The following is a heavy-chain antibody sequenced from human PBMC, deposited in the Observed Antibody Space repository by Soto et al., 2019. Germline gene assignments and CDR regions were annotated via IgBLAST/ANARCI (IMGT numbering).Heavy chain of an antibody. CDR2: INPSSGST. V-gene: IGHV1-46*01. D-gene: IGHD2-15*01. CDR3: ARDRGYCSGGSCPRSYYYYGMDV. CDR1: GYTFTSYY. J-gene: IGHJ6*02. Sequence: GASVKVSCKASGYTFTSYYMHWVRQAPGQGLEWTGIINPSSGSTSYAQKFQGRVTMTRDTSTSTVYMELSSLRSEDTAAYYCARDRGYCSGGSCPRSYYYYGMDVWGQGTTVTVSS.